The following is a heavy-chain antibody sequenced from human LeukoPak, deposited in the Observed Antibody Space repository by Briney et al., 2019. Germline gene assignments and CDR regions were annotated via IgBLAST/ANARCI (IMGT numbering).Heavy chain of an antibody. D-gene: IGHD3-22*01. J-gene: IGHJ4*02. CDR1: GFTFSDYY. V-gene: IGHV3-11*01. CDR2: ISTTGGAV. Sequence: PGGSLRLSCVASGFTFSDYYMTWIRQAPGKGLEWISYISTTGGAVYYADSVKGRFTILRDNARNSVDLQMDSLRAEDTAVYYCARVKGYYYDTSGYYDYWGRGTLVTVSS. CDR3: ARVKGYYYDTSGYYDY.